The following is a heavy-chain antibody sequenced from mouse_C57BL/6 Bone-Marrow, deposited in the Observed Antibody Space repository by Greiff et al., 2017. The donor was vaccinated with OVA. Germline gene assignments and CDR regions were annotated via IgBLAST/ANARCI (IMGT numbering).Heavy chain of an antibody. Sequence: VQLEQPGAGLVKPGASVKLSCKASGYTFTSYWMHWVRQGPGQGLEWIGLINPTSGSTNYTEKFKSKATLTVDKSSSTAYMQLSSLTSEDTAVYYWANYDGYYNYAMDYWGQGTSVTVSS. CDR3: ANYDGYYNYAMDY. V-gene: IGHV1-64*01. CDR2: INPTSGST. J-gene: IGHJ4*01. D-gene: IGHD2-3*01. CDR1: GYTFTSYW.